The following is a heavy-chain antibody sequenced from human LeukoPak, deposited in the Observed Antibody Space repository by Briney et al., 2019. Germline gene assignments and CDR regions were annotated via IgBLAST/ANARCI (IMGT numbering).Heavy chain of an antibody. CDR2: IYYSGST. V-gene: IGHV4-30-4*01. D-gene: IGHD6-13*01. J-gene: IGHJ4*02. Sequence: SQTLSLTCTVSGGSISSGDYYWSWIRQPPGKGLEWIGYIYYSGSTYYNPSLKSRVTISVDTSKNQFSLKLSSVTAADTAAYYCARGSRVSSWYFTSEVERFDYWGQGTLVTVSS. CDR1: GGSISSGDYY. CDR3: ARGSRVSSWYFTSEVERFDY.